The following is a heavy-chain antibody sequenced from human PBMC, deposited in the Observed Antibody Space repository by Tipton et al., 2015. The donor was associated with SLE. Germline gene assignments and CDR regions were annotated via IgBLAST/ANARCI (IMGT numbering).Heavy chain of an antibody. V-gene: IGHV4-4*09. J-gene: IGHJ4*02. CDR3: ARGYSSSWFDY. D-gene: IGHD6-13*01. Sequence: LRLSCTVSGGSISSYYWSWIRQPPGKGLEWIGYIYTSGSTNYNPSLKSRVTISVDTSKNQFSLKLSSVTAADTAVYYCARGYSSSWFDYWGQGTLVTVSS. CDR1: GGSISSYY. CDR2: IYTSGST.